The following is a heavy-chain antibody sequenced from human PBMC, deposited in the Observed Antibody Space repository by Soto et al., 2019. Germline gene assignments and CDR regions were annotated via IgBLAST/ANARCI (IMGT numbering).Heavy chain of an antibody. CDR2: IDSRGRTL. Sequence: GSLGLACAASGFTFTDYSMSWIRQAPGKGLEWLAFIDSRGRTLSYADSVKGRFTISRDNAKNSLYLQMHSLRADDTAVYYCARQAARNYIDSWGQGDVVTVSS. CDR3: ARQAARNYIDS. CDR1: GFTFTDYS. V-gene: IGHV3-11*01. J-gene: IGHJ4*02.